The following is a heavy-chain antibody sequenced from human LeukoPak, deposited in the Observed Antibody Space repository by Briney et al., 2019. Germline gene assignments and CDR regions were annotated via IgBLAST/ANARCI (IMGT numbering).Heavy chain of an antibody. V-gene: IGHV3-7*01. CDR1: GFTFSNYW. Sequence: PGGSLRLSCAASGFTFSNYWMSWVRQAPGKGLEWVANIKEDGSEKYYVDFVKGRFTISRDNARNSLYLQMNSLRAEDTAVYYCASGRQLGYWGQGTLVTVSS. J-gene: IGHJ4*02. CDR3: ASGRQLGY. CDR2: IKEDGSEK. D-gene: IGHD6-13*01.